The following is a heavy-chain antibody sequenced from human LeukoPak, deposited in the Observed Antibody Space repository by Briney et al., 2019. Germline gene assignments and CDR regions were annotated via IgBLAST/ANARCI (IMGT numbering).Heavy chain of an antibody. CDR2: IKQDGSEK. Sequence: GGSLRLSCAASGFTFSSYWMSWVRQAPGKGLEWVANIKQDGSEKYYVDSVKGRFTISRDNAKNSLYLQMNSLGAEDTAVYYCARGGTYYDILTGYYTAWYFDYWGQGTLVTVSS. CDR3: ARGGTYYDILTGYYTAWYFDY. J-gene: IGHJ4*02. V-gene: IGHV3-7*04. CDR1: GFTFSSYW. D-gene: IGHD3-9*01.